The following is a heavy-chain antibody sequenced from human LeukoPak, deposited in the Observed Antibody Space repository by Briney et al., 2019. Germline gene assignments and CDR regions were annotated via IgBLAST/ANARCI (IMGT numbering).Heavy chain of an antibody. J-gene: IGHJ4*02. CDR1: GGSISSYY. Sequence: PSETLSLTCTVSGGSISSYYWSWIRQPPGKGLEWIGYIYYSGSTNYHPSLKSRVTISVDTSKNQFSLKLSSVTAADTAVYYCARDNEPGIAAAGTVQFDYWGQGTLVTVSS. CDR3: ARDNEPGIAAAGTVQFDY. V-gene: IGHV4-59*12. D-gene: IGHD6-13*01. CDR2: IYYSGST.